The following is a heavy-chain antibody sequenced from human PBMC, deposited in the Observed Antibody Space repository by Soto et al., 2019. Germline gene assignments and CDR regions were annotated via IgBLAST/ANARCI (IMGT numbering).Heavy chain of an antibody. CDR2: TYYRSKWYN. D-gene: IGHD3-22*01. V-gene: IGHV6-1*01. CDR1: GDSVSSNSAA. J-gene: IGHJ4*02. Sequence: SQTLSLTCAISGDSVSSNSAAWNWIRQSPSRGLEWLGRTYYRSKWYNDYAVSVKSRITINPDTSKNQFSLQLNSVTPEDTAVYYCARDGGYYDSSGYSFHYWGQGTLVTVYS. CDR3: ARDGGYYDSSGYSFHY.